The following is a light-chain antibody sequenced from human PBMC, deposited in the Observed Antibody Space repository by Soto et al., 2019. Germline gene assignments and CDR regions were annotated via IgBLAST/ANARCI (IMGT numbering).Light chain of an antibody. V-gene: IGKV3-11*01. Sequence: EIVLTQSPATLSLSPGERATLSCRASQSVSSYLAWYQQKPGQAPRLLIYDASNRATGIPARFSGSGSGTDFTLTSSCLEPEDFAVYYCQQRSNWPEFTCGPGTKVDIK. CDR1: QSVSSY. CDR2: DAS. J-gene: IGKJ3*01. CDR3: QQRSNWPEFT.